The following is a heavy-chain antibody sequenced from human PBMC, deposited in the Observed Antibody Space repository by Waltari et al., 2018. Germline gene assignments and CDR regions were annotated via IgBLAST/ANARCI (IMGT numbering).Heavy chain of an antibody. CDR1: GFIFSRFA. Sequence: EVQLLESGGGLVQRGGSLRLPCAVSGFIFSRFAMFWVRHTPGKGLEWVAGTSASSGSTYYADSVQGRFTISRDNSKKRVFLQMNSLRAEDTATYYCTKMRRNLPRDIIDNWGQGTQVIIAS. CDR3: TKMRRNLPRDIIDN. V-gene: IGHV3-23*01. J-gene: IGHJ4*02. CDR2: TSASSGST.